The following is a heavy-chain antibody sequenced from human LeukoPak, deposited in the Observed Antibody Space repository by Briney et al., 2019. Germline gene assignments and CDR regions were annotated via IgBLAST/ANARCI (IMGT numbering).Heavy chain of an antibody. Sequence: GESLKISCKGSGYSFTSYWISWVRQMPGKGLEWMGRIDPSDSYTNYSPSFQGQVTISADKSISTAYLQWSSLKASDTAMYYCARGRGAAAGFDYWGQGTLVTVSS. CDR2: IDPSDSYT. J-gene: IGHJ4*02. CDR1: GYSFTSYW. V-gene: IGHV5-10-1*04. D-gene: IGHD6-13*01. CDR3: ARGRGAAAGFDY.